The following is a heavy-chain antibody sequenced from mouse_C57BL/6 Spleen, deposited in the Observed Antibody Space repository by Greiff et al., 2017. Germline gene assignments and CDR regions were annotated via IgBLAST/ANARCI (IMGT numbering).Heavy chain of an antibody. CDR2: ISGGGGNT. V-gene: IGHV5-9*01. CDR3: ARRWYYGSSPYWYFDV. CDR1: GFTFSSYT. Sequence: DVKLVESGGGLVKPGGSLKLSCAASGFTFSSYTMSWVRQTPEKRLEWVATISGGGGNTYYPDSVKGRFTISRDNAKNTLYLQMSSLRSEDTALYYCARRWYYGSSPYWYFDVWGTGTTVTVSS. J-gene: IGHJ1*03. D-gene: IGHD1-1*01.